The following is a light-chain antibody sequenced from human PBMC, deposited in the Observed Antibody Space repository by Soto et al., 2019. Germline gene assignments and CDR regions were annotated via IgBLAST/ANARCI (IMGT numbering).Light chain of an antibody. CDR3: SSYGGSNNVL. V-gene: IGLV2-8*01. J-gene: IGLJ2*01. Sequence: QSVLTQPPSASGSPGQSVTIPCTGTSSDVGGYNYVSWYQQYPGKAPTLMIYEVSKRPSGVPDRFSGSKSGNTASLTVSGLQAEDEADYYCSSYGGSNNVLFGGGTKLTVL. CDR1: SSDVGGYNY. CDR2: EVS.